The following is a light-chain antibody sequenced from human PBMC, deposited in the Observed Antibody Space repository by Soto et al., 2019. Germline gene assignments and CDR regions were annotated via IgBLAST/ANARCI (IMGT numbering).Light chain of an antibody. CDR2: EVS. J-gene: IGLJ2*01. V-gene: IGLV2-8*01. CDR3: SLYAGTNSVV. Sequence: QLVLTQPPSASGSPGQSVAISCTGTSSDIGAYKFVSWYQQHPGKAPRLILYEVSRRPSGVPDRFSGSKSGNTASLTVSGLLADDEADYYCSLYAGTNSVVFGGGTKLTVL. CDR1: SSDIGAYKF.